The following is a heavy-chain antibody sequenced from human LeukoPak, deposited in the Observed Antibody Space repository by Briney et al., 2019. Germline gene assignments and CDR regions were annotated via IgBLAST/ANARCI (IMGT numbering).Heavy chain of an antibody. CDR3: ARSPAYCGGDCPSGGALDI. V-gene: IGHV4-61*02. CDR1: GDSISSGDYY. Sequence: SETLSLTCTVSGDSISSGDYYWNWIRQPAGKRLEWIGRISTSGTPNYNPSFRGRLTISIDTSKNQFSLNLRSVTAAETGIYYCARSPAYCGGDCPSGGALDIWGQGTMVTVSS. CDR2: ISTSGTP. D-gene: IGHD2-21*02. J-gene: IGHJ3*02.